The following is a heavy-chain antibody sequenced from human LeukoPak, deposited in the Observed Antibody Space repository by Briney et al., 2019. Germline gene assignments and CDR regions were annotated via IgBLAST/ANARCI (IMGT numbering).Heavy chain of an antibody. Sequence: GGALRLSCAASGFTFSNYWMTWVRQAPGKGLEGVANIKHDESEKYYVDSVKGRFTISRDNAKNSLYLQMNSLRVEDTAVYYCARAARQSDFWGQGTLVTVSS. J-gene: IGHJ4*02. V-gene: IGHV3-7*01. CDR3: ARAARQSDF. CDR2: IKHDESEK. CDR1: GFTFSNYW. D-gene: IGHD6-6*01.